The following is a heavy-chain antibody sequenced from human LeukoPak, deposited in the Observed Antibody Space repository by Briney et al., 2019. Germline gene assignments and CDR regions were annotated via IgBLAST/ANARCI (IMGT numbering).Heavy chain of an antibody. Sequence: RASVKVSCKASGYTFTSYGISWVRQAPGQGLEWMGWTNPNSGGTNYAQKFQGRVTMTRDTSISTAYMELSRLRSDDTAVYYCARGVGKGYMDVWGKGTTVTVSS. V-gene: IGHV1-2*02. CDR2: TNPNSGGT. CDR1: GYTFTSYG. J-gene: IGHJ6*03. CDR3: ARGVGKGYMDV. D-gene: IGHD4-23*01.